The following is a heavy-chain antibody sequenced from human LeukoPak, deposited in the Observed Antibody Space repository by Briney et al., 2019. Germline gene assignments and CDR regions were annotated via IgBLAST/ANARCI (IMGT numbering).Heavy chain of an antibody. CDR2: ISYDGRNK. Sequence: GRSLRLSCAASGFTFSSYAMHWARQDPGKGLEWVTVISYDGRNKYCADSAKGRFAITRDNSNNMLYLQMNSLRAEDTAVYYCARGLIREGYYFDYWGQGTLVTVSS. CDR3: ARGLIREGYYFDY. D-gene: IGHD2-21*01. CDR1: GFTFSSYA. V-gene: IGHV3-30*09. J-gene: IGHJ4*02.